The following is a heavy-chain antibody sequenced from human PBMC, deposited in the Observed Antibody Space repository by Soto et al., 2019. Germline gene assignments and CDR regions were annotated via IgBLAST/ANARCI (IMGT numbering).Heavy chain of an antibody. CDR1: GGSISSGGYY. Sequence: QVQLQESGPGLVKPSQTLSLTCTVSGGSISSGGYYWSWIRQHPGKGLEWIGYVYYSGSTYYNPAHKRRDTISRDTSKNQISLKLSSVTAADTDVYYCARAALDYCGGGSCYSSPGPNGFDPWGQGTLVTVSS. D-gene: IGHD2-15*01. CDR2: VYYSGST. CDR3: ARAALDYCGGGSCYSSPGPNGFDP. V-gene: IGHV4-31*03. J-gene: IGHJ5*02.